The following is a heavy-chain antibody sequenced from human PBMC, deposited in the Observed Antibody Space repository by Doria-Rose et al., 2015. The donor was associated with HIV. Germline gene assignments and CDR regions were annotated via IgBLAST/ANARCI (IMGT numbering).Heavy chain of an antibody. D-gene: IGHD6-13*01. CDR2: IFSDDER. CDR1: GVSLSSPGMG. CDR3: ARIKSSRWYHKYYFDF. Sequence: SGPVLVKPTETLTLTCTVSGVSLSSPGMGVSWIRQPPGKALEWPADIFSDDERSYKTSPRSRLTISRGTSKSQVVRTMTDMDPVDTATYYCARIKSSRWYHKYYFDFWGQGTLVIVSA. V-gene: IGHV2-26*01. J-gene: IGHJ4*02.